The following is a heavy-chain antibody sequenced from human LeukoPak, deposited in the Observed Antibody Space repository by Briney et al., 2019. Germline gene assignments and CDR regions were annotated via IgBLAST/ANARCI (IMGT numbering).Heavy chain of an antibody. D-gene: IGHD3-10*01. CDR2: INPNSGGT. CDR1: GYTFTGYC. CDR3: ASVGENYGSGGDYFDY. V-gene: IGHV1-2*02. Sequence: ASVKVSCKASGYTFTGYCMHWVRQAPGQGLEWMGWINPNSGGTNYAQKFQGRVTMTRDTSISTAYMELSRLRSDDTAVYYCASVGENYGSGGDYFDYWGQGTLVTVSS. J-gene: IGHJ4*02.